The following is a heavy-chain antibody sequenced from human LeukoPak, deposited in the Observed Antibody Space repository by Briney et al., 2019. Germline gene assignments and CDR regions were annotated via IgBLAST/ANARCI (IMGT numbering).Heavy chain of an antibody. V-gene: IGHV3-23*01. CDR1: GFTFSSYA. D-gene: IGHD6-13*01. CDR2: ISGGGGYT. J-gene: IGHJ4*02. CDR3: ATGGGSHSSSWYDY. Sequence: PGGSLRLSCAASGFTFSSYAMSWVRQAPGRGLEWVSAISGGGGYTYYADSVKGRFTISRDNSKNTLYLQMNSLRAEDTAVYYCATGGGSHSSSWYDYWGQGTLVTVSS.